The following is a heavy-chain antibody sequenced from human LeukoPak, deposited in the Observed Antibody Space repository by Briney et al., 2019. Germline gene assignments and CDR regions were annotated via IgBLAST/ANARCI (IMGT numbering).Heavy chain of an antibody. D-gene: IGHD3-10*01. J-gene: IGHJ3*02. V-gene: IGHV4-59*01. Sequence: PSETLSLTCTVSGGSISSYYWSWIRQPPGKGLEWIGYIYYSGSTNYNPSLKSRVTISVDTSKNQFSLKLSSVTAADTAVYYCARTGAIHCYGSGSPSGQAFDIWGQGTMVTVPS. CDR2: IYYSGST. CDR1: GGSISSYY. CDR3: ARTGAIHCYGSGSPSGQAFDI.